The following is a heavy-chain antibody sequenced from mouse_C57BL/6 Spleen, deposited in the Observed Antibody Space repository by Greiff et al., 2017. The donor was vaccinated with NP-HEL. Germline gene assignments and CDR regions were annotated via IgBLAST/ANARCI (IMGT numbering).Heavy chain of an antibody. CDR3: ARFYYYGRSYWYFDV. CDR2: INPNNGGT. D-gene: IGHD1-1*01. J-gene: IGHJ1*03. CDR1: GYTFTDYN. V-gene: IGHV1-22*01. Sequence: EVQLQQSGPELVKPGASVKMSCKASGYTFTDYNMHWVKQSHGKSLEWIGYINPNNGGTSYNQKFKGKATLTVHKSSSTAYMELRSLTSEDYAVYDCARFYYYGRSYWYFDVWGTGTTVTVSS.